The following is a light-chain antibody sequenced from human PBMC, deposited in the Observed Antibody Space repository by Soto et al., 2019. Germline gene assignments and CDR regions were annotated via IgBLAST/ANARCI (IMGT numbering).Light chain of an antibody. J-gene: IGKJ3*01. CDR3: QKYNSAPFT. CDR1: QGISNY. Sequence: DIRMTQSPSSLSASVGDRVTITCRASQGISNYLAWYQQKPGKVPKLLLYAAFTLQSGVPSRFSGSGSGTDFTLTISILQPEDVATYYCQKYNSAPFTIGPGTKVDIK. V-gene: IGKV1-27*01. CDR2: AAF.